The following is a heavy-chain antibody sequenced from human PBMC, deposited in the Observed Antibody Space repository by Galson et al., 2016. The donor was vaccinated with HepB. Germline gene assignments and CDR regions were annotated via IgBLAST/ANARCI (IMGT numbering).Heavy chain of an antibody. D-gene: IGHD1-26*01. Sequence: GPGKGLEWVSYIGRSGSPIYYADSVQGRFTISRDNAKNSLYLQMNSLRAEDTAVYYCARDVVGAAFDSWGQGTLVTVSS. J-gene: IGHJ4*02. CDR2: IGRSGSPI. CDR3: ARDVVGAAFDS. V-gene: IGHV3-48*03.